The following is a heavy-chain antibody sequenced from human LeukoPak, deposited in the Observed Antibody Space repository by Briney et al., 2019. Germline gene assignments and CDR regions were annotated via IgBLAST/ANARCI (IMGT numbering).Heavy chain of an antibody. CDR3: AKAPGGFGVAPFDY. CDR2: ISDSGDST. D-gene: IGHD3-3*01. CDR1: GFTFSNFA. J-gene: IGHJ4*02. V-gene: IGHV3-23*01. Sequence: GGSLRLSCAASGFTFSNFAMSWVRQAPGKGLKWVSSISDSGDSTYYAGSVKDRFTISRDSSKNTLYLQINSLRAEDTAVYYCAKAPGGFGVAPFDYWGQGTLVTVSS.